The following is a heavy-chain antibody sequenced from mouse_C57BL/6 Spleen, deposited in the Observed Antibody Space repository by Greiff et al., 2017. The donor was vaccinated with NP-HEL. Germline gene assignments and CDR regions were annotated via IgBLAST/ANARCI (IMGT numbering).Heavy chain of an antibody. Sequence: QVKLQQSGAELMKPGASVKLSCKATGYTFTGYWIEWVKQRPGHGLEWIGEILPGSGGTNYNEKFKGKATFTADTSSNTAYMHLSRLTPEDSAIYYCANYGSYYAMDDRGQGTSVTVSS. J-gene: IGHJ4*01. D-gene: IGHD1-1*01. CDR1: GYTFTGYW. V-gene: IGHV1-9*01. CDR3: ANYGSYYAMDD. CDR2: ILPGSGGT.